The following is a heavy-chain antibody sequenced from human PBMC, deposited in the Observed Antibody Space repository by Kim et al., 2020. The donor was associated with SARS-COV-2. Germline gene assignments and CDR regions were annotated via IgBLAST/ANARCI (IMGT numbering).Heavy chain of an antibody. CDR1: GGSISSSSYY. CDR3: ARVGSYHWFDP. V-gene: IGHV4-39*01. J-gene: IGHJ5*02. Sequence: SETLSLTCTVSGGSISSSSYYWGWIRQPPGKGLEWIGSIYYSGSTYYNPSLKSRVTISVDTSKNQFSLKLSSVTAADTAVYYCARVGSYHWFDPWGQGTLVTVSS. CDR2: IYYSGST. D-gene: IGHD1-26*01.